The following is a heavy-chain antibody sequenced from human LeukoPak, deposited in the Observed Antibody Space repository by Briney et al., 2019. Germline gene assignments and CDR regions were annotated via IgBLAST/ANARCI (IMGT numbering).Heavy chain of an antibody. J-gene: IGHJ6*04. V-gene: IGHV4-34*01. CDR3: ARLRITMVRGAKGYGMDV. CDR2: INHSGST. D-gene: IGHD3-10*01. Sequence: SETLSLSCAVSGGSFSGYYWSWIRQPPGQGLEWIGEINHSGSTNYNPSLKSRVTISVDTSKNQFSLKLSSVPAADTAVYYCARLRITMVRGAKGYGMDVGGKGTTVTFSS. CDR1: GGSFSGYY.